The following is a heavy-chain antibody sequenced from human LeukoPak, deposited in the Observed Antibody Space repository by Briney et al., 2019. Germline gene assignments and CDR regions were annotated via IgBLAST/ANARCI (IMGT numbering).Heavy chain of an antibody. CDR1: GVSVSDGRYY. CDR3: ATPYCSSISCLDVFNM. CDR2: KYYIGSA. V-gene: IGHV4-31*03. Sequence: SQTLSLTCNVSGVSVSDGRYYWTWIRQHPAKGLEWIGYKYYIGSAKYNPSLKSRLTISVDTSKNQFSLQLSSVTAADTATYYCATPYCSSISCLDVFNMWGQGTRVTVSS. D-gene: IGHD2-2*01. J-gene: IGHJ3*02.